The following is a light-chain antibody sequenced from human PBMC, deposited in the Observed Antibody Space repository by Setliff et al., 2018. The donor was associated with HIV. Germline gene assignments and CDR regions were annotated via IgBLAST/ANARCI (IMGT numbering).Light chain of an antibody. V-gene: IGLV2-14*03. J-gene: IGLJ1*01. Sequence: QSALTQPASVSGSPGQSITISCTGTSSDIGAYNYVPWYQQYPGKAPKLVIYDVTIRPSGVSNRFSGSKSGNTASLTISGLQAEDEGDYYCYSYTAGTSYVFGGGTKVTVL. CDR3: YSYTAGTSYV. CDR2: DVT. CDR1: SSDIGAYNY.